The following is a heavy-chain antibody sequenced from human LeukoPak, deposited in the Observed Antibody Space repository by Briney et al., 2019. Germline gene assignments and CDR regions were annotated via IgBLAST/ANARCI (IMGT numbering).Heavy chain of an antibody. CDR2: IIPILGIA. Sequence: GASVKVSCKASGGTFSSYAISWVRQAPGQGLAWMGRIIPILGIANYAQKFQGRVTITADKSTSTAYMELSSLRSEDTAVYYCARPRYCSSTSCYFHDAFDTWGQGTMVTVSS. J-gene: IGHJ3*02. CDR1: GGTFSSYA. D-gene: IGHD2-2*01. V-gene: IGHV1-69*04. CDR3: ARPRYCSSTSCYFHDAFDT.